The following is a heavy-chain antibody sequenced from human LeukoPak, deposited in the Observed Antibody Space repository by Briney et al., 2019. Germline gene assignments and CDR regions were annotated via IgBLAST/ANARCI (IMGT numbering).Heavy chain of an antibody. V-gene: IGHV1-2*02. D-gene: IGHD1-1*01. CDR3: ARVPRYNWNYYFDY. CDR1: GDSFRNFH. Sequence: EASVKVSCKASGDSFRNFHFTWVRQAPGRGLEWMGWVDAYSGSTNYAQSFQGRVTMTRDTSISTAYMELSRLRSDDTAVYYCARVPRYNWNYYFDYWGQGTLVTVSS. J-gene: IGHJ4*02. CDR2: VDAYSGST.